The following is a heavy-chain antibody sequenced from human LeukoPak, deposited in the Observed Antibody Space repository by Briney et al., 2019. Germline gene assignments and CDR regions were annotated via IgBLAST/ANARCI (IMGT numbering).Heavy chain of an antibody. CDR3: ARDDIIVGATTLDF. J-gene: IGHJ4*02. D-gene: IGHD1-26*01. CDR2: ISSDGSNK. CDR1: GFIFSTYA. Sequence: GKSLRLSCEASGFIFSTYAMHWVRQAPAKGLEWLAVISSDGSNKYQVDSVKGRFTISRDNSKNTLYLEMDSVRLGDTAVYYCARDDIIVGATTLDFWGQGTLVTVSS. V-gene: IGHV3-30*04.